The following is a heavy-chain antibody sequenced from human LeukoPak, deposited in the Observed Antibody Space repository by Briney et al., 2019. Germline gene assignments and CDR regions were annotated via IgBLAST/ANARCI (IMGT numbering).Heavy chain of an antibody. CDR3: ARIEGSGFYYHDY. J-gene: IGHJ4*02. CDR1: GFSLSTSGMC. Sequence: ASGPTLVKATQTLXLTCTFSGFSLSTSGMCVSWIRQPPGKALEWLARIDWDDDKYYSTSLKTRLTISKDTSKNQVVLAMTNMDPVDTATYYCARIEGSGFYYHDYWGQGTLVTVSS. CDR2: IDWDDDK. D-gene: IGHD3-22*01. V-gene: IGHV2-70*11.